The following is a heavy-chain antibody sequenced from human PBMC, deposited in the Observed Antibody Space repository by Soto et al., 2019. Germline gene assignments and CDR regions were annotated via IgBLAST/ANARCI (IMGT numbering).Heavy chain of an antibody. J-gene: IGHJ4*02. V-gene: IGHV1-69*06. Sequence: SXKVSFKASGGTXTSYASGLVRQAPGQGLEWMGGIIPIFGTANYAQKLQVRVTITADKSTRTAYMELSSLSSEDTDVYYCASPIDSSSYYFDYWGQGTLVTVSS. CDR1: GGTXTSYA. D-gene: IGHD6-6*01. CDR2: IIPIFGTA. CDR3: ASPIDSSSYYFDY.